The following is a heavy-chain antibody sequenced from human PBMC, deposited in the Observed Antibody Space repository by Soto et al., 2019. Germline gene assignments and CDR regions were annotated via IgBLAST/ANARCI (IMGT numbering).Heavy chain of an antibody. J-gene: IGHJ6*02. CDR1: GFTFSSYG. CDR2: ISYDGSNK. Sequence: GGSLRLSCAASGFTFSSYGMHWVRQAPGKGLEWVAVISYDGSNKYYADSGQGRFTISRGNSKNTLYLQMNGLRAEDTAVYYCAKDVASRRGKGENYYYYYGMDVWGQGTTVTVSS. CDR3: AKDVASRRGKGENYYYYYGMDV. D-gene: IGHD3-16*01. V-gene: IGHV3-30*18.